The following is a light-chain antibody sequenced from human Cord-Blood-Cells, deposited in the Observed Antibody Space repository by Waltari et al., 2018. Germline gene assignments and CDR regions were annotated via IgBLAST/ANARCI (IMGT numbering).Light chain of an antibody. J-gene: IGLJ3*02. CDR3: YSTDSGGYHWL. CDR1: ALPKKY. CDR2: EDS. V-gene: IGLV3-10*01. Sequence: SYELTQPPSVSVSTGQTARITCSGDALPKKYAYWYQQKSGQAPVLVIYEDSKRPSGIPERFCGSSTGTMAPVTISGAGVENEADYYVYSTDSGGYHWLFGGGTKLTVL.